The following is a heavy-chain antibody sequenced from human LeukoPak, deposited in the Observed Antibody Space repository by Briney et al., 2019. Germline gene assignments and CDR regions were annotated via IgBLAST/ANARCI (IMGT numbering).Heavy chain of an antibody. J-gene: IGHJ4*02. CDR3: ARAEQWLDPAYYFDY. CDR1: GFTFSSYS. D-gene: IGHD6-19*01. CDR2: ISSSSSYI. Sequence: PGGSLRLSCAASGFTFSSYSMNWVRQAPGKGLEWVSSISSSSSYIYYADSVKGRFTISRDNAKNSLYLQMNSRRAEDTAVYYCARAEQWLDPAYYFDYWGQGTLVTVSS. V-gene: IGHV3-21*01.